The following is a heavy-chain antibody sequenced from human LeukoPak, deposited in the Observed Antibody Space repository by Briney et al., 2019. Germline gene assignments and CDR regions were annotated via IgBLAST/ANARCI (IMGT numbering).Heavy chain of an antibody. CDR1: GYTFTSYG. CDR2: ISAYNGNT. CDR3: ARHFDYYYDSTDPSNWFDP. D-gene: IGHD3-22*01. J-gene: IGHJ5*02. V-gene: IGHV1-18*01. Sequence: GASVKVSCKASGYTFTSYGISWVRQAPGQGLEWMGWISAYNGNTNYAQKLQGRVTMTTDTSTSTAYMELRSLRSDDTAVYYCARHFDYYYDSTDPSNWFDPWGQGTLVTVSS.